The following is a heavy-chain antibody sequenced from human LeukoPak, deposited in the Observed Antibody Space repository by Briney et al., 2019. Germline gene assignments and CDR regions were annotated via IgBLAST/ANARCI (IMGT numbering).Heavy chain of an antibody. V-gene: IGHV4-59*01. J-gene: IGHJ3*02. CDR2: IYYSGST. CDR3: ARDRGSYLPGGAFDI. Sequence: SETLSLTCAVYGGSFSGYSWSWIRQPPGKGLEWIGYIYYSGSTKYNPSLKSRVTISVDTSKNQFSLKLSSVTAADTAVYYCARDRGSYLPGGAFDIWGQGTMVTVSS. D-gene: IGHD1-26*01. CDR1: GGSFSGYS.